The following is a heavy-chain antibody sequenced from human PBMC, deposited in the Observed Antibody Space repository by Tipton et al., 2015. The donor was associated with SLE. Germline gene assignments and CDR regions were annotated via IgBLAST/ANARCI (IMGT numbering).Heavy chain of an antibody. CDR2: ISDSGSP. CDR1: GGSVSSHY. Sequence: TLSLTCTVSGGSVSSHYWSWIRQPPGKGLEWIGYISDSGSPDYNPSLKSRVTMSVDTSKNQLSLKVRSVTAADTALYYCARGGTDYDVWLGCPYFDLWGRGTLVTVSS. CDR3: ARGGTDYDVWLGCPYFDL. D-gene: IGHD3-3*01. V-gene: IGHV4-59*02. J-gene: IGHJ2*01.